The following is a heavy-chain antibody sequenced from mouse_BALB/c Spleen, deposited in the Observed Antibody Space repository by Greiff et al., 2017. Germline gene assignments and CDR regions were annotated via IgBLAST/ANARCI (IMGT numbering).Heavy chain of an antibody. V-gene: IGHV1-19*01. Sequence: VQLQQSGPELVKPGASVKMSCKASGYTFTDYYMDWVKQSHGKSFEWIGRVNPYNGGTSYNQKFKGKATLTVDKSSSTAYMEINSLTTEDSAVYYCAREGASWFADWGEGTLVTVSA. J-gene: IGHJ3*01. CDR3: AREGASWFAD. CDR2: VNPYNGGT. CDR1: GYTFTDYY.